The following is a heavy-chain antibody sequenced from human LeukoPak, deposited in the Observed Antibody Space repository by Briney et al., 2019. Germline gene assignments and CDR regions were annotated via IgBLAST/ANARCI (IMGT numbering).Heavy chain of an antibody. CDR2: IFPSDSDT. Sequence: GESLKISCKGSGYKFINYWIFWARQMPGKGLEWMGTIFPSDSDTRYRPSFQGQVTILADKSIGTAYLQWSSLKASDTAMYYCATAVGSSGWSFDNWGQGTLVTVSS. CDR3: ATAVGSSGWSFDN. D-gene: IGHD6-19*01. J-gene: IGHJ4*02. CDR1: GYKFINYW. V-gene: IGHV5-51*01.